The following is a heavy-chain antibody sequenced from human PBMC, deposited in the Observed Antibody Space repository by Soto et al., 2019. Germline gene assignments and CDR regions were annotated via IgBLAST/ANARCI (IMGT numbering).Heavy chain of an antibody. CDR2: LTASGTNT. Sequence: EVQLLESGGGLVQPGGSLRLSCAASGFTFDNYAMTWDRQAPGKGLEWVSALTASGTNTHYADSVKDRFVIFRDNSKNTLYLQMHRLTAADTAMYFCAQGGYSSGWYLALATWGQGTLVTVSS. CDR1: GFTFDNYA. J-gene: IGHJ5*02. CDR3: AQGGYSSGWYLALAT. D-gene: IGHD6-19*01. V-gene: IGHV3-23*01.